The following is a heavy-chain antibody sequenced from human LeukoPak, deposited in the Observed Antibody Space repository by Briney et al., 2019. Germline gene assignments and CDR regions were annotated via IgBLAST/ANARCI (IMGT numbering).Heavy chain of an antibody. V-gene: IGHV3-30-3*01. CDR3: ARTNLPTVTTWSDYYYGMDV. CDR1: GFTFSNAW. Sequence: GGSLRLSCAASGFTFSNAWMSWVRQAPGKGLEWVAVISYDGSNKYYADSVKGRFTISRDNSKNTLYLQMNSLRAEDTAVYYCARTNLPTVTTWSDYYYGMDVWGQGTTVTVSS. D-gene: IGHD4-17*01. CDR2: ISYDGSNK. J-gene: IGHJ6*02.